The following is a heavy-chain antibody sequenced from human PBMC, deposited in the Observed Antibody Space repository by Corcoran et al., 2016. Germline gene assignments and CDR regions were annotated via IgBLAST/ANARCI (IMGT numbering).Heavy chain of an antibody. CDR1: GFTFSSYG. V-gene: IGHV3-30*03. CDR2: ISYDGSNK. CDR3: ARNGGNLHNFDY. D-gene: IGHD2-15*01. J-gene: IGHJ4*02. Sequence: QVQLVESGGGVVQPGRSLRLSCAASGFTFSSYGMHWVRQAPGKGLEWVAVISYDGSNKYYADSVKGRFTISRDNSKNTLYLQRNSLRAEDTAVYYCARNGGNLHNFDYWGQGTLVTVSS.